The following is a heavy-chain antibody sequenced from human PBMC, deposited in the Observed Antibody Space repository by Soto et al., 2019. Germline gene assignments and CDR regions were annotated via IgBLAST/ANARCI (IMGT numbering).Heavy chain of an antibody. J-gene: IGHJ4*02. D-gene: IGHD1-7*01. CDR2: MSYSGST. CDR1: GGSISSGNYY. Sequence: PPETLSLTCTVSGGSISSGNYYWSWIRQPPGKGLEWIGFMSYSGSTSYNASLKSRVTISVDTSKSQFSLNLSFVTAADTAVYYCATMGTPATGLYYFDNWGQGTLVTVSS. V-gene: IGHV4-30-4*01. CDR3: ATMGTPATGLYYFDN.